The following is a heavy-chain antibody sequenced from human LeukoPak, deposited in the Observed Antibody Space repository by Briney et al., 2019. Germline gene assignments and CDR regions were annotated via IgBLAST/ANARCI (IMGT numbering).Heavy chain of an antibody. D-gene: IGHD1-1*01. Sequence: SETLSLTCTVSGGSISSSSYYWSWTRQPPGKGLEWIGYIYYSGSTYYNPSLKSRVTISVDTSKNQFSLKLSSVTAADTAVYYCARDLQGYGFDPWGQGTLVTVSS. J-gene: IGHJ5*02. V-gene: IGHV4-30-4*01. CDR2: IYYSGST. CDR1: GGSISSSSYY. CDR3: ARDLQGYGFDP.